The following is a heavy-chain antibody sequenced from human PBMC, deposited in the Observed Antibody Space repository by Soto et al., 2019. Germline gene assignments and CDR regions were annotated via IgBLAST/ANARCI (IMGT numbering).Heavy chain of an antibody. J-gene: IGHJ6*02. CDR1: GFTFSSYG. Sequence: GGSLRLSCAASGFTFSSYGMHWVRQAPGKGLEWVAVIWYDGSNKYYADSVKGRFTISRDNSKNTLYLQMNSLRAEDTAVYYCARGNHYDILTGYYGYYGMDVWGQGTTVTVSS. CDR2: IWYDGSNK. CDR3: ARGNHYDILTGYYGYYGMDV. V-gene: IGHV3-33*01. D-gene: IGHD3-9*01.